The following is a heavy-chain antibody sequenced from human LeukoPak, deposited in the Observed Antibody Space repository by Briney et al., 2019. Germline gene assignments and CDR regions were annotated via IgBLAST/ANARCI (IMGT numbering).Heavy chain of an antibody. Sequence: GGSLRLSCAASGFTFSNYGMHWVRQAPGKGLGWGAVISYDGGNTYYADSVKGRFTISRDNSKNTLYLQMNSLRAEDTAVYYCAKERGSGYYSGADYCGQGTLVTVSS. D-gene: IGHD3-22*01. CDR1: GFTFSNYG. J-gene: IGHJ4*02. V-gene: IGHV3-30*18. CDR2: ISYDGGNT. CDR3: AKERGSGYYSGADY.